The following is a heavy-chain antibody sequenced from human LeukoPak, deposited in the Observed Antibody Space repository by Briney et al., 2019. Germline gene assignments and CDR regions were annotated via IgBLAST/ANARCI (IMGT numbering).Heavy chain of an antibody. CDR1: GGSISSYY. Sequence: PSETLSFTCTVSGGSISSYYWSWIRQPAGKGLEWIGRIYTSGSTNYNPSLKSRVTISVDRSKNQFSLGLRSVTAADTAIYYCARHAGLVGVTSSYYFDHWGQGTLVTVSS. J-gene: IGHJ4*02. V-gene: IGHV4-4*07. CDR3: ARHAGLVGVTSSYYFDH. D-gene: IGHD1-26*01. CDR2: IYTSGST.